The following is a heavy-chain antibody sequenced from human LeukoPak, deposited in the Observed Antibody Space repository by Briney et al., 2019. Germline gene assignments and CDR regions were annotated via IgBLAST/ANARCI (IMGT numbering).Heavy chain of an antibody. CDR1: GGSISSSSYY. D-gene: IGHD6-19*01. CDR3: ARNPAYSSGWGDLDY. CDR2: IYYSGST. Sequence: SETLSLTCTDSGGSISSSSYYWGWIRQPPGKGLEWIGSIYYSGSTYYNPSLKSRVTISVDTSKNQFSLKLSSVTAADTAVYYCARNPAYSSGWGDLDYWGQGTLVTVSS. V-gene: IGHV4-39*07. J-gene: IGHJ4*02.